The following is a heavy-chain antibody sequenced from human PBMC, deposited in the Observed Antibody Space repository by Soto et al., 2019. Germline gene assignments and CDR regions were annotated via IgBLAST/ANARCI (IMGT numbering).Heavy chain of an antibody. CDR1: GGSISSGGYY. CDR3: ARDGPKQRNFDY. Sequence: QVQLQESGPGLVKPSQTLSLTCTVSGGSISSGGYYWSWTRQHPGKGLEWIGYIYYSGSTYYNPSLKSRVTISVDTSNNQFSLKLSSVTAADTAVYYCARDGPKQRNFDYWGQGTLVTVSS. V-gene: IGHV4-31*03. J-gene: IGHJ4*02. CDR2: IYYSGST.